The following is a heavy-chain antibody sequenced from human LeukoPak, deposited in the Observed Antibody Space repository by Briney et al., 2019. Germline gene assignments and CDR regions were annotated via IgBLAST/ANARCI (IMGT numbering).Heavy chain of an antibody. D-gene: IGHD4-17*01. CDR2: ISYDGSNK. J-gene: IGHJ4*02. CDR3: AKAGLTVTSFDY. Sequence: GGSLRLSCAASGFTFSSYGMHWVRQAPGKGLEWVAVISYDGSNKYYADSVKGRFTISRDNSKNTLYLQMNSLRAEDTAVYYCAKAGLTVTSFDYWGQGTLVTVSS. V-gene: IGHV3-30*18. CDR1: GFTFSSYG.